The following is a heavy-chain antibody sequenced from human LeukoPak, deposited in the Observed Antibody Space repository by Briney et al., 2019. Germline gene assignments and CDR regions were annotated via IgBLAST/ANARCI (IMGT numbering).Heavy chain of an antibody. CDR1: GFTFSSYS. J-gene: IGHJ4*02. V-gene: IGHV3-21*01. CDR3: ARGGYSYGFGFDY. D-gene: IGHD5-18*01. CDR2: VSSSSSYI. Sequence: PGGSLRLSCAASGFTFSSYSMNWVRQAPGKGLEWVSSVSSSSSYIYHADSMKGTFTISRDNGQNSLYLQMSSLTGEDTAVYYCARGGYSYGFGFDYWGQGTLVTVSS.